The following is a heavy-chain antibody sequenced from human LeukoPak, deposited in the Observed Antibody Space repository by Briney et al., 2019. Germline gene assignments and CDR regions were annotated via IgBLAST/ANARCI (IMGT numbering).Heavy chain of an antibody. V-gene: IGHV3-30-3*01. CDR2: ISYDGSNK. Sequence: GGSLRLSCAASGFTFSSYAMHWVRQAPGKGLEGVAVISYDGSNKYYAASVKGRFTISRDNSKNTLYLQMNSLRAEDTAVYYCARVYRPLHRISSYGMDVWGQGTTVTVSS. D-gene: IGHD2/OR15-2a*01. CDR3: ARVYRPLHRISSYGMDV. J-gene: IGHJ6*01. CDR1: GFTFSSYA.